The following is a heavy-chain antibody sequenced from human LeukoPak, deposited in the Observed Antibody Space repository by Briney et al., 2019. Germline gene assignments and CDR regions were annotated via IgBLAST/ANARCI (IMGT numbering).Heavy chain of an antibody. V-gene: IGHV4-59*01. CDR3: ARARGSGSYNMDV. CDR1: GGSISSYY. CDR2: IYYSGST. Sequence: PSETLSLTCTVSGGSISSYYWSWIRQPPGKGLEWIGYIYYSGSTNYNPSLKSRVTISVDTSKNQFSLKLSSVTAADTAVYYCARARGSGSYNMDVWGKGTTVTISS. D-gene: IGHD3-10*01. J-gene: IGHJ6*03.